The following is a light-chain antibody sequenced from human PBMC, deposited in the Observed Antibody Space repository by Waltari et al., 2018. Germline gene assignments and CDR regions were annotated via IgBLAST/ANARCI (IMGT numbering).Light chain of an antibody. Sequence: ALTPSPGSMSLSPGESATISCSARQGVGGTLAWYQQKPGQAPRLLMYGASSRAPGTPDRFSGTGSGTDFSLTISRLEPEDFAVYYCQHYVRLPATFGQGTKVEIK. CDR2: GAS. J-gene: IGKJ1*01. CDR3: QHYVRLPAT. V-gene: IGKV3-20*01. CDR1: QGVGGT.